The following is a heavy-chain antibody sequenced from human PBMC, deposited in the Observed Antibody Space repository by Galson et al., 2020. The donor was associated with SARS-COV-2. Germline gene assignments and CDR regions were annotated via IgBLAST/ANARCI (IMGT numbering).Heavy chain of an antibody. CDR3: ARDEYGSGSYTYFDL. CDR1: GFTFSSYG. CDR2: IWYDGSNK. Sequence: GGSLRLSCAASGFTFSSYGMHWVRQAPGKGLEWVAVIWYDGSNKYYADSVKGRFTISRDNSKNTLYLQMNSLRAEDTAVYYCARDEYGSGSYTYFDLWGQGTLVTVSS. V-gene: IGHV3-33*01. D-gene: IGHD3-10*01. J-gene: IGHJ4*02.